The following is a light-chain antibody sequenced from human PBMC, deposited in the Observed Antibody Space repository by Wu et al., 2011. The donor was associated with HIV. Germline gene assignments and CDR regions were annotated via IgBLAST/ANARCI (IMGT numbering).Light chain of an antibody. J-gene: IGKJ4*01. Sequence: EMVMTQSPATLSVFPGERVTLSCRASQSISSNLAWYQQKPGQAPRLLIYDASNRATGIPARFSGSGSGTDFTLTISSLEPEDFAVYYCQQRGYWGTFGGGTKVET. CDR2: DAS. CDR3: QQRGYWGT. CDR1: QSISSN. V-gene: IGKV3-11*01.